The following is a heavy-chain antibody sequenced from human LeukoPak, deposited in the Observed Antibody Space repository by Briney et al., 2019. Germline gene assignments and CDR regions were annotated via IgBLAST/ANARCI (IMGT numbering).Heavy chain of an antibody. CDR2: VTGSGSST. Sequence: PGGSLRLSCAASGFTFCSYAMSWVRQAPGKGLEWVSAVTGSGSSTYYADSVKGQFTISRDNSKKMLYLQMNSLRVEDTAIYYCAKEVYDSSGFIDFWGQGTLVAVSS. J-gene: IGHJ4*02. V-gene: IGHV3-23*01. CDR3: AKEVYDSSGFIDF. D-gene: IGHD3-22*01. CDR1: GFTFCSYA.